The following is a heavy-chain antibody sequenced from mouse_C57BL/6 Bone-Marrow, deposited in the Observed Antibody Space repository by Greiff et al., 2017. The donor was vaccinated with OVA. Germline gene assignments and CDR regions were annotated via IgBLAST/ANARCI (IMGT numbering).Heavy chain of an antibody. CDR2: ISYDGSN. CDR3: AATGGDYFDY. Sequence: ESGPGLVKPSQSLSLTCSVTGYSITSGYYWNWLRQFPGNKLEWMGYISYDGSNNYNPSLKNRISITRDTSKNQFFLKLTSVTTEDTATYYCAATGGDYFDYWGQGTTLTVSS. V-gene: IGHV3-6*01. CDR1: GYSITSGYY. J-gene: IGHJ2*01.